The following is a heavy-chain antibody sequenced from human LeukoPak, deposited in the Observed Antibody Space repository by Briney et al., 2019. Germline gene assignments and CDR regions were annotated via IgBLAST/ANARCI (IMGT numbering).Heavy chain of an antibody. J-gene: IGHJ4*02. V-gene: IGHV3-23*01. CDR1: GFTFSSYA. D-gene: IGHD3-9*01. Sequence: GGSLRLSCAASGFTFSSYAMSWVRQAPGKGLEWVSAISGNGGSTYYADSVKGRFTISRDNSKNTLYLQMNSLRAEDTAVYYCAKKAYYDILTGYYNPYWGQGTLVTVSS. CDR3: AKKAYYDILTGYYNPY. CDR2: ISGNGGST.